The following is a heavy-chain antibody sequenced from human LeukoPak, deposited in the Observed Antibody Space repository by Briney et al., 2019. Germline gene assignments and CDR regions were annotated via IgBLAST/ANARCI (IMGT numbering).Heavy chain of an antibody. V-gene: IGHV3-30-3*01. Sequence: PGGSLRLSCVASGFPFSSYAMHWVRQAPGKGLEWVAVISYDGSNKYYADSVKGRFTISRDNSKNTLYLQMNSLRAEDTAVYYCARDPRDWLLNCYFDYWGQGTLVTVSS. CDR3: ARDPRDWLLNCYFDY. J-gene: IGHJ4*02. CDR2: ISYDGSNK. CDR1: GFPFSSYA. D-gene: IGHD3/OR15-3a*01.